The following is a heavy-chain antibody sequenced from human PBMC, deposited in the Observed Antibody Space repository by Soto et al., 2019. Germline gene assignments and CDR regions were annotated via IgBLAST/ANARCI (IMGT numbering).Heavy chain of an antibody. CDR2: ITGSGGST. CDR3: VGGRSHPHCTFEY. V-gene: IGHV3-23*01. D-gene: IGHD2-8*01. J-gene: IGHJ4*02. CDR1: GFNFSSDH. Sequence: GGSLRLSCAASGFNFSSDHMRWFLQAPGKGLEWVSTITGSGGSTFYADSVKGRFTISRDNSKNTVYLQMNRLTAEDTALYYCVGGRSHPHCTFEYSGPGTLVTVFS.